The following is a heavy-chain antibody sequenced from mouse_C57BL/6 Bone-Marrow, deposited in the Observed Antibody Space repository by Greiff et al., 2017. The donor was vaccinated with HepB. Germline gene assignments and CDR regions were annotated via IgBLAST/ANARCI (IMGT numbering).Heavy chain of an antibody. CDR1: GYTFTSYW. V-gene: IGHV1-50*01. CDR3: ARSRDGYPYYYAMDY. J-gene: IGHJ4*01. Sequence: QVQLQQSGAELVKPGASVKLSCKASGYTFTSYWMQWVKQRPGQGLEWIGEIDPSDSYTNYNQKFKGKATLTVDTSSSTAYMQLSSLTSEDSAVYYCARSRDGYPYYYAMDYWGQGTSVTVSS. CDR2: IDPSDSYT. D-gene: IGHD2-3*01.